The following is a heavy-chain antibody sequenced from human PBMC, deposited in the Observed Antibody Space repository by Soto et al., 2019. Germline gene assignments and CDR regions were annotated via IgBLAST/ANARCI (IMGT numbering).Heavy chain of an antibody. CDR1: GGSFSGYY. V-gene: IGHV4-34*01. J-gene: IGHJ6*02. Sequence: SETLSLTCAVYGGSFSGYYWSWIRQPPGKGLEWIGYIYHSGSTNYNPSLKSRVTISVDRSKNQFSLKLSSVTAADTAVYYCARAHYGDYGYGMDVWGQGTTVTVSS. D-gene: IGHD4-17*01. CDR2: IYHSGST. CDR3: ARAHYGDYGYGMDV.